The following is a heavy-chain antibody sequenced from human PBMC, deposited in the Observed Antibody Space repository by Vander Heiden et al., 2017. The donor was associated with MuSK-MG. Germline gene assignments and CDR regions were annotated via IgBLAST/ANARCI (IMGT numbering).Heavy chain of an antibody. J-gene: IGHJ4*02. Sequence: EVQLVESGGGLVQPGRSLRLSCAASGFTFDDYAMHWVRQAPGKGLEWVSGISWNSGSIGYADSVKGRFTISRDNAKNSLYLQMNSLRAEDTALYYCAKDITIFGVVIMGTFDYWGQGTLVTVSS. CDR2: ISWNSGSI. D-gene: IGHD3-3*01. CDR1: GFTFDDYA. CDR3: AKDITIFGVVIMGTFDY. V-gene: IGHV3-9*01.